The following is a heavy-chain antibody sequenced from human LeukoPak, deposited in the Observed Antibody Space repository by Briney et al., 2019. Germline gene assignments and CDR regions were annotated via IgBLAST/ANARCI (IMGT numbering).Heavy chain of an antibody. CDR1: GFTFSSFW. V-gene: IGHV3-7*03. CDR2: IKQDGSEK. Sequence: GSLRLSCAASGFTFSSFWMSWVRQAPGKGLEWVANIKQDGSEKYYVDSVKGRFTISRDNAKNSLFLQMNSLRAEDTAVYYCANDPHDYGDYGYYYYGMDVWGQGTTVTVSS. J-gene: IGHJ6*02. CDR3: ANDPHDYGDYGYYYYGMDV. D-gene: IGHD4-17*01.